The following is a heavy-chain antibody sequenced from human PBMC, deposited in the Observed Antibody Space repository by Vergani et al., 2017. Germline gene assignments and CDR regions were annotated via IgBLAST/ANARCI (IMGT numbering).Heavy chain of an antibody. CDR2: IYTSGST. J-gene: IGHJ4*02. D-gene: IGHD3-3*01. CDR3: ARDGMYYDFWSGYLGFDY. Sequence: QVQLQESGPGLVKPSQTLSLTCTVSGGSISSGSYYWSWIRQPAGKGLEWIGRIYTSGSTNYNPSLKSRVTISVDTSKNQFSLKLSSVTAADTAVYYCARDGMYYDFWSGYLGFDYWGQGTLVTVSS. V-gene: IGHV4-61*02. CDR1: GGSISSGSYY.